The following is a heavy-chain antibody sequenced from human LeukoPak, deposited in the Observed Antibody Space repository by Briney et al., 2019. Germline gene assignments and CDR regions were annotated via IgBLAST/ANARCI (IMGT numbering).Heavy chain of an antibody. CDR1: RFTFSSYA. J-gene: IGHJ4*02. CDR2: ISGSGGST. Sequence: GGSLRLSCAASRFTFSSYAMSWVRQAPGKGLEWVSAISGSGGSTYYADSVKGRFTISRDNSKNTLYLQMNSLRAEDTAVYHCAKPRTVYMFVLFDYWGQGTLVTVSS. D-gene: IGHD2-8*01. V-gene: IGHV3-23*01. CDR3: AKPRTVYMFVLFDY.